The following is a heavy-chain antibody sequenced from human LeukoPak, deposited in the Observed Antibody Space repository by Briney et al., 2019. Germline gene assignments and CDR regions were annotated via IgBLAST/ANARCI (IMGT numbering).Heavy chain of an antibody. CDR3: ASTVYYYGSGSYYGRRAFNY. J-gene: IGHJ4*02. CDR2: INHSGST. Sequence: SETLSLTCAVYGGSFSGYYWSWIRQPPGKGLEWIEEINHSGSTNYNPSLKSRVTISVDTSKNQFSLKLSSVTAADTAVYYCASTVYYYGSGSYYGRRAFNYWGQGTLVTVSS. D-gene: IGHD3-10*01. CDR1: GGSFSGYY. V-gene: IGHV4-34*01.